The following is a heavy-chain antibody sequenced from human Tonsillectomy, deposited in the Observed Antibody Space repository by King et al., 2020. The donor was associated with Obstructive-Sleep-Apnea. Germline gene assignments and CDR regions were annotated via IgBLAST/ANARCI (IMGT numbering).Heavy chain of an antibody. J-gene: IGHJ6*02. CDR3: ARDNGANCSSTSCYSAPYYYFGMDV. CDR1: GGSISSGGYY. Sequence: VQLQESGPGLVKPSQTLSLTCTVSGGSISSGGYYWSWIRQHPGRGLEWVGYSYYNGTTYINPSLKGRVNMSVDTSQNQFSLKVRSVTAADTAVYYCARDNGANCSSTSCYSAPYYYFGMDVWGQGTTVTVSS. CDR2: SYYNGTT. D-gene: IGHD2-2*01. V-gene: IGHV4-31*03.